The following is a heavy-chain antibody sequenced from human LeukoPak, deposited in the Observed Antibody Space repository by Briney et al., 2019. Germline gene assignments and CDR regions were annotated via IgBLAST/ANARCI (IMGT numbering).Heavy chain of an antibody. CDR3: AAQNY. J-gene: IGHJ4*02. CDR2: IYSRGAT. Sequence: GGSLRLSCAASGFSVSNNYMSWVRQAPGKGLEGVSVIYSRGATYYAYSVKGRFTISRDNSKSTLYLQMNSLRVEDTAVYYCAAQNYWGQGTLVTVSS. V-gene: IGHV3-53*01. CDR1: GFSVSNNY. D-gene: IGHD2/OR15-2a*01.